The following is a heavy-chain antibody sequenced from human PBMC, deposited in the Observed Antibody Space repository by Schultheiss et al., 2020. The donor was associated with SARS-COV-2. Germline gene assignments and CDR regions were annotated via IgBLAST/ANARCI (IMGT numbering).Heavy chain of an antibody. Sequence: GGSLRLSCAASGFTFTNYGMHWVRQAPGKGLEWVAVIWYDGSSEYYADSVKGQFTISRDNAKNSLYLQMNSLRAEDTAVYYCARDSGYSSGWSVYWGQGTLVTVSS. CDR3: ARDSGYSSGWSVY. V-gene: IGHV3-33*01. D-gene: IGHD6-19*01. J-gene: IGHJ4*02. CDR1: GFTFTNYG. CDR2: IWYDGSSE.